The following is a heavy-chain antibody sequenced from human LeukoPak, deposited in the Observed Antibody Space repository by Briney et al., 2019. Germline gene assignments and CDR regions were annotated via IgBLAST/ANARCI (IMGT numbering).Heavy chain of an antibody. Sequence: GASVKVSCKASGYTFTSYGITWVRQAPGQGLEWMGWISAYNGNTNYAQKLQGRVTMTTDTSTSTAYMELRSLRSDDTAVYYCARSDSSDYYYGMDVWGQGTTVTVSS. CDR1: GYTFTSYG. CDR3: ARSDSSDYYYGMDV. J-gene: IGHJ6*02. CDR2: ISAYNGNT. V-gene: IGHV1-18*01. D-gene: IGHD3-22*01.